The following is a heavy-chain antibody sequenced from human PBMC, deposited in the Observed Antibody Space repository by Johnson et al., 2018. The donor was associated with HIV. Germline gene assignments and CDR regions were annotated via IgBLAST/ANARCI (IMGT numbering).Heavy chain of an antibody. CDR2: IYSGGST. CDR3: ASAKSGSFDAFDI. Sequence: VQLVESGGDLIQPGGSLRLSCASSAFTASSNYMTWVRQAPGKGLEWVSVIYSGGSTYYADSVKGRFTISRDNSKNTLYLQMNSLRAEDTAVYYCASAKSGSFDAFDIWGQGTMVTVSS. V-gene: IGHV3-53*01. J-gene: IGHJ3*02. CDR1: AFTASSNY. D-gene: IGHD1-26*01.